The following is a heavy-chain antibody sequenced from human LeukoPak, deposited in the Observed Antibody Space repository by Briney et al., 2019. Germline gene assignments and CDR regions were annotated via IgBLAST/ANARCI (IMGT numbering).Heavy chain of an antibody. CDR1: GFTFSSYC. D-gene: IGHD6-19*01. Sequence: PGGSLRLSCAASGFTFSSYCMHWVRQAPGKVLEWGGVIWYVGSNKYYADSVKGRFTISRDNSKNTLYLQMNSLRAEDTAVYYCARRIAVAGTCDYWGQGTLVTVSS. J-gene: IGHJ4*02. CDR2: IWYVGSNK. V-gene: IGHV3-33*01. CDR3: ARRIAVAGTCDY.